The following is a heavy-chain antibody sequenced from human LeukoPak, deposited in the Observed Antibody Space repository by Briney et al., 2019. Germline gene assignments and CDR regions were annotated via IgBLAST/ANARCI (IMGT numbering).Heavy chain of an antibody. V-gene: IGHV4-59*08. CDR3: ASNLFAQKGNGFNP. CDR2: IHYIGTT. D-gene: IGHD1-14*01. Sequence: PSETLSLTCTVSGASISSYYWSWIRQPPGKGLEWIGYIHYIGTTNYNPSLKSRVTISVDTSKNQFSLKLSSVTAADTAVYYCASNLFAQKGNGFNPGGQEPLVPVP. J-gene: IGHJ5*02. CDR1: GASISSYY.